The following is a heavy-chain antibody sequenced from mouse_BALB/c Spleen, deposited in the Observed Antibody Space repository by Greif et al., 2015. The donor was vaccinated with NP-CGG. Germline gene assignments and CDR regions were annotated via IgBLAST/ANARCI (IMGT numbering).Heavy chain of an antibody. D-gene: IGHD2-4*01. V-gene: IGHV5-6-5*01. Sequence: EVQLVESEGGLVKPGGSLKLSCAASGFTFSSYAMSWVRQTPEKRLEWVASISSGGSTYYPDSVKGRFTISRDNARNILYLQMSSLRSEDTAMYYCARGYDYDDGSMDYWGQGTSVTVSS. CDR1: GFTFSSYA. J-gene: IGHJ4*01. CDR2: ISSGGST. CDR3: ARGYDYDDGSMDY.